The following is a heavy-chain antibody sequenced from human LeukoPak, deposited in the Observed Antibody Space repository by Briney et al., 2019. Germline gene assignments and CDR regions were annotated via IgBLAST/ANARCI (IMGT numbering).Heavy chain of an antibody. CDR3: ARGPSHRYFDWLLLNNWFDP. CDR2: INPNSGGT. V-gene: IGHV1-2*02. Sequence: ASVKVSCKASGYTFTGYYMHWVRQAPGQGIEWMGWINPNSGGTNYAQKFQGRVTMTRDTSISTAYMELSRLRSDDTAVYYCARGPSHRYFDWLLLNNWFDPWGQGTLVTVSS. J-gene: IGHJ5*02. D-gene: IGHD3-9*01. CDR1: GYTFTGYY.